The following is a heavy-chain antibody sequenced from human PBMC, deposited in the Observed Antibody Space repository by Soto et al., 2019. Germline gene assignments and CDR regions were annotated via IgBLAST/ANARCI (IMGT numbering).Heavy chain of an antibody. CDR2: ITGGADNT. CDR3: AKGRIAVAAPYNWFDP. D-gene: IGHD6-19*01. J-gene: IGHJ5*02. Sequence: EVKLLESGGGLVQPGGSLRLSCVASGFTYSSYAMSWVRQAPGKGLEWVSTITGGADNTHYADSVKGRFTISRDNSKNTRSLQMNSLRVEDTAVDHCAKGRIAVAAPYNWFDPWGQGTLVTVSS. V-gene: IGHV3-23*01. CDR1: GFTYSSYA.